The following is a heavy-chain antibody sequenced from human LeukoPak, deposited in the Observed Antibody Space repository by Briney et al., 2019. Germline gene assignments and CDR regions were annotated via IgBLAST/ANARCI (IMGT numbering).Heavy chain of an antibody. Sequence: ASVKVSCKASGYTFTSYYMHWVRQAPGQGLEWMGWINAGNGNTKYSQKFQGRVTITRDTSASTAYMELSSLRSEDTAVYYCARAPAVAGFNWFDPWGQGTLVTVSS. D-gene: IGHD6-19*01. V-gene: IGHV1-3*01. CDR2: INAGNGNT. J-gene: IGHJ5*02. CDR3: ARAPAVAGFNWFDP. CDR1: GYTFTSYY.